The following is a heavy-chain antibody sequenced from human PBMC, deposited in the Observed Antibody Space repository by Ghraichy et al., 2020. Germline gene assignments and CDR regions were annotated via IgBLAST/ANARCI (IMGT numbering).Heavy chain of an antibody. J-gene: IGHJ4*02. CDR2: IKSDGT. CDR1: GYTFATHH. CDR3: AREVPHSYYFDY. V-gene: IGHV1-46*01. Sequence: ASVKVSCKASGYTFATHHMHWVRQAPGQGLEWMAIIKSDGTTYTQKFQGRITVTRDTSTSTVYMELSSLTSEDTAVYFCAREVPHSYYFDYWGQGTLVTVSS.